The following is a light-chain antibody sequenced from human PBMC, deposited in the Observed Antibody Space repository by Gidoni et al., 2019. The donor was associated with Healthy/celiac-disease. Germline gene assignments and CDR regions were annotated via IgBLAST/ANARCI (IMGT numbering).Light chain of an antibody. J-gene: IGKJ2*01. CDR2: AAS. Sequence: QITQSPSSVSASVGDRVTITCRASQSISSHLAWYQQKPGNAPMLLIYAASSLQSGLPSRFSGSGSGTDFTLTISSLQPEDFATYYCQQANSLPLTFGQGTRLEIK. CDR1: QSISSH. V-gene: IGKV1D-12*01. CDR3: QQANSLPLT.